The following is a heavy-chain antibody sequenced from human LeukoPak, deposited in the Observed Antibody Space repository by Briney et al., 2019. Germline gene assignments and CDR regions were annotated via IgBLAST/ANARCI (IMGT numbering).Heavy chain of an antibody. CDR1: GSSLTDLS. V-gene: IGHV1-24*01. D-gene: IGHD5-18*01. CDR2: FDVIDAKT. Sequence: ASVKVSCTVSGSSLTDLSLYWVRQAPGTGLEWMGGFDVIDAKTIYAQKFQGRVTMTEDSSTDTAYMELSSLRSDDTAFYYCAAGRPYSLLDYWGQGTLLTVSS. CDR3: AAGRPYSLLDY. J-gene: IGHJ4*02.